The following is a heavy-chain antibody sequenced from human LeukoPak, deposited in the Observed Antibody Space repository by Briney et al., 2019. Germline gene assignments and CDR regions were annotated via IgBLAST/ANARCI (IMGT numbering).Heavy chain of an antibody. J-gene: IGHJ6*03. Sequence: SETLSLTCAVYGGSFSGYYWSWIRQPPGKGLEWIGEINHSGSTNYNPSLKSRVTISVDTSKNQFSLKLSSVTAADTAVYYCARHRITIFGVVPRGYMDVWGKGTTVAVSS. CDR3: ARHRITIFGVVPRGYMDV. CDR2: INHSGST. V-gene: IGHV4-34*01. D-gene: IGHD3-3*01. CDR1: GGSFSGYY.